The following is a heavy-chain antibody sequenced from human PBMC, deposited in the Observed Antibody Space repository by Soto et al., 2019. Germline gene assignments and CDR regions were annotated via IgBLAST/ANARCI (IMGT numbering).Heavy chain of an antibody. D-gene: IGHD1-26*01. CDR3: AKGNGGGYAAADY. CDR2: ISGSGDRT. CDR1: EFTLSNYA. J-gene: IGHJ4*02. V-gene: IGHV3-23*01. Sequence: PGRPLRLPYAASEFTLSNYAMNWVRQTPGKELEWVSAISGSGDRTYYVGSVKGRFTISRDNSNNTLYLQMNSLRAEDTAVYYCAKGNGGGYAAADYWGRGTLVTVSS.